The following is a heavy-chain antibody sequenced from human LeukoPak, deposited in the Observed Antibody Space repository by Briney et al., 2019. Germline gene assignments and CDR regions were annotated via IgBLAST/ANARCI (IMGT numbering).Heavy chain of an antibody. CDR2: INTDGTGT. CDR3: ARVKSGSYYPIDY. J-gene: IGHJ4*02. CDR1: GFTFSNYW. D-gene: IGHD1-26*01. V-gene: IGHV3-74*01. Sequence: GGSLRLSCAASGFTFSNYWMHWVRQTPGKGLVWVSRINTDGTGTSYADSVKGRFTISRDGAKNTLYLQMSGLRAENTAVYYCARVKSGSYYPIDYWGQGTLVTVSS.